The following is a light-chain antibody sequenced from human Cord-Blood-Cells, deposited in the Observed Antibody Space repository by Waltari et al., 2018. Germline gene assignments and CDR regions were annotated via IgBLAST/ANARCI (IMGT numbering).Light chain of an antibody. J-gene: IGLJ2*01. CDR1: SSDVGGYNY. Sequence: QSALTQPPSASGSPGQSVTISCTGTSSDVGGYNYVSWYQQHPGKAPKLMIYEVIKRPAGVPGRCAGSESGNTASLTVSGLQAEDEADYYCSSYAGSNNVVFGGGTKLTVL. CDR3: SSYAGSNNVV. CDR2: EVI. V-gene: IGLV2-8*01.